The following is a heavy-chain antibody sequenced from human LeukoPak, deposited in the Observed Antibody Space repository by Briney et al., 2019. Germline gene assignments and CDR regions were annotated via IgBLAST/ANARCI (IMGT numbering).Heavy chain of an antibody. Sequence: PGGSLRLSCAASGFTFSSYGMHWLRQAPGKGLEWVAVIWYDGSNKYYADSVKGRFTISRDNSKNTLYLQMNSLRAEDTAVYYCARYKEDLDAFDIWGQGTMVTVSS. CDR2: IWYDGSNK. V-gene: IGHV3-33*01. CDR3: ARYKEDLDAFDI. CDR1: GFTFSSYG. D-gene: IGHD1-14*01. J-gene: IGHJ3*02.